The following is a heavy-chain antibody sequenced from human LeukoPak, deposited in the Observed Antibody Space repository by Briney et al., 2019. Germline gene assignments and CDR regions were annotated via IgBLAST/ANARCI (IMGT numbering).Heavy chain of an antibody. CDR3: AKDFWSCYYPNY. CDR2: FSAGGGTT. Sequence: GGSLPLSCAAAGFTFRSYDMSWVRQAPGKGLEWVSTFSAGGGTTYYADSVKGRFTISRDSSKNTLYLQMNSLRAKDTAVYYCAKDFWSCYYPNYWGQGTLVSVSS. CDR1: GFTFRSYD. V-gene: IGHV3-23*01. D-gene: IGHD3-3*01. J-gene: IGHJ4*02.